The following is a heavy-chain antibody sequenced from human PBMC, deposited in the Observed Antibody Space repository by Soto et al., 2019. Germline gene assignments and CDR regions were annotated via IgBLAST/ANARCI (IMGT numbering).Heavy chain of an antibody. CDR2: IIPVFGTA. D-gene: IGHD1-1*01. CDR1: GGTLSIYA. CDR3: ARGWNDFPH. V-gene: IGHV1-69*01. Sequence: QVQLVQSGAEVKKPGSSVKVSCKASGGTLSIYAISWVRQAPGQGLECMGGIIPVFGTANYAQKFQGRVTINADESTSTVYMELSSLRSEDTAVYYCARGWNDFPHWGQGTLVTVSS. J-gene: IGHJ1*01.